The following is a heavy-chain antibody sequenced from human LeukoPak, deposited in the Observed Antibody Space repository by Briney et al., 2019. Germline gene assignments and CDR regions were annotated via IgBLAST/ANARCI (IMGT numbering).Heavy chain of an antibody. CDR3: ARDLDTAMVSDYFDY. CDR2: ISAYNGNT. D-gene: IGHD5-18*01. Sequence: EASVKVSCKASGYTFTSYGISWVRQAPGQGLEWMGWISAYNGNTNYAQKLQGRVTMTTDTSTSTAYMELRSLRSDDTAVYYCARDLDTAMVSDYFDYWGQGTLVTVSS. J-gene: IGHJ4*02. V-gene: IGHV1-18*01. CDR1: GYTFTSYG.